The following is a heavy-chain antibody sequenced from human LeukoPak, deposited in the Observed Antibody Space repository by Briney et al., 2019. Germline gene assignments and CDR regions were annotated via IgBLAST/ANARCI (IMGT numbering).Heavy chain of an antibody. CDR2: IYPGDSDT. CDR1: GYSFTSYW. CDR3: ARSRLTIDYYYYYMDV. D-gene: IGHD5-24*01. Sequence: GESLRISCKGSGYSFTSYWIGWVRQMPGKGLEWMGIIYPGDSDTRYSPSFQGQVTISAAKSISTAYLQWSSLKASDTAMYYCARSRLTIDYYYYYMDVWGKGTTVTVSS. J-gene: IGHJ6*03. V-gene: IGHV5-51*01.